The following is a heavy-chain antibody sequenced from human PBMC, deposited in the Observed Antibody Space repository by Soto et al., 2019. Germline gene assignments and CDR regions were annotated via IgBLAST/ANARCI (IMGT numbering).Heavy chain of an antibody. J-gene: IGHJ6*02. CDR3: AGLDFYYYAMDV. CDR2: ISGNSRDI. Sequence: EVQLVESGGGLVQPGGSLRLSCVVSGFAFSTYSMNWVRQAPGKGLEWISYISGNSRDIYYADSVKGRFTISRDNAKNSLYLQMNSLRDEVTAVYYCAGLDFYYYAMDVWGQGTTVTVSS. CDR1: GFAFSTYS. V-gene: IGHV3-48*02.